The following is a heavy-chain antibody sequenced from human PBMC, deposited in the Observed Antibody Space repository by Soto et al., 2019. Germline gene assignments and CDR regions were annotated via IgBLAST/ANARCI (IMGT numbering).Heavy chain of an antibody. CDR2: IKQDENGK. Sequence: EVQLVESGGGLVQPGGSLRLSCEASGFTFSSRWMTWVRQGPGKGLEWVANIKQDENGKDYVDSVKGRFTISRNNAKNPLDLQMNSLRAEDTAVYYCATHDGPAAAGLVLDFWGQGTLVTVSS. J-gene: IGHJ4*02. CDR1: GFTFSSRW. CDR3: ATHDGPAAAGLVLDF. V-gene: IGHV3-7*02. D-gene: IGHD6-13*01.